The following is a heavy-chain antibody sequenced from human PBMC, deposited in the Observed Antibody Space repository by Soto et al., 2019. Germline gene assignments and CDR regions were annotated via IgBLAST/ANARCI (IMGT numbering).Heavy chain of an antibody. V-gene: IGHV3-9*01. D-gene: IGHD3-9*01. CDR2: ISWNSGSI. J-gene: IGHJ3*02. Sequence: PGGSLRLSCAASGFTFDDYAMHWVRQAPGKGLEWVSGISWNSGSIGYADSVKGRFTISRDNAKNSLYLQMNSLRAEDTALYYCAKDNGYDILPGPGAFDIWGQGTMVTVSS. CDR3: AKDNGYDILPGPGAFDI. CDR1: GFTFDDYA.